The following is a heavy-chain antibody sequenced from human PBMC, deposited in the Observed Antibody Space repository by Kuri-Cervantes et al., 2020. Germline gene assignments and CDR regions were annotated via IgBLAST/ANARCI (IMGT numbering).Heavy chain of an antibody. J-gene: IGHJ6*02. Sequence: ASVKVSCKASGYTFTSYGISWVRQAPGQGLEWMGWISAYNGNTNYAQKLQGRVTMTTDTSTSTAYMEPRSLRSDDTAVYYCARAIGMGTYYYYGMDVWGQGTTVTVSS. CDR2: ISAYNGNT. D-gene: IGHD3-16*02. CDR3: ARAIGMGTYYYYGMDV. CDR1: GYTFTSYG. V-gene: IGHV1-18*01.